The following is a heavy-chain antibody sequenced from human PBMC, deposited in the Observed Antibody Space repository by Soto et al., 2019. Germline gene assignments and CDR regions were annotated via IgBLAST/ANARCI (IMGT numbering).Heavy chain of an antibody. Sequence: ASVKVSCKASGYTFTSYAMHWVRQAPGQRLEWMGWINAGNGNTKYSQKFQGRVTITRDTSASTAYMELSSLRSEDTAVYYCARVRGIQYYNNWFDPWGQGTLVTVSS. D-gene: IGHD6-13*01. CDR1: GYTFTSYA. CDR2: INAGNGNT. CDR3: ARVRGIQYYNNWFDP. V-gene: IGHV1-3*01. J-gene: IGHJ5*02.